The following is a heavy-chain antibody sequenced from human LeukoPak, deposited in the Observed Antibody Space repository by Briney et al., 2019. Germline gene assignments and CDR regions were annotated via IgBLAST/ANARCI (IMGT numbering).Heavy chain of an antibody. CDR2: IYYSGST. CDR1: GGSISSGGYY. D-gene: IGHD6-13*01. CDR3: ARARSAAGNFDY. Sequence: PSETLSLTCTVSGGSISSGGYYWSWIRQHPGKGLEWIGYIYYSGSTYYNPSLKSRVTISADTSKNQFSLKLSSVTAADTAVYYCARARSAAGNFDYWGQGTLVTVPS. J-gene: IGHJ4*02. V-gene: IGHV4-31*03.